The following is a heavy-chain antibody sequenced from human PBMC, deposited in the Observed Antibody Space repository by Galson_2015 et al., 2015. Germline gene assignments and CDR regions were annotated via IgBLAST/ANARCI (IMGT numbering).Heavy chain of an antibody. J-gene: IGHJ6*03. CDR2: IHSDGSTT. D-gene: IGHD3-10*01. Sequence: SLRLSCAASGFTFSSYWMHWVRQAPGKGLVWVSRIHSDGSTTTYADSVKGRFTISRDNAKNTLYLQMNSLRADDTAVYYCARDGEVPAAFCYYFSMDVGGKRTTVTVSS. CDR3: ARDGEVPAAFCYYFSMDV. V-gene: IGHV3-74*01. CDR1: GFTFSSYW.